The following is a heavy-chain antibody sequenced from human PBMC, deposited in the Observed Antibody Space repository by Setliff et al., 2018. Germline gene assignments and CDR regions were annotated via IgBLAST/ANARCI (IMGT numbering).Heavy chain of an antibody. CDR1: GGSFSSGGYY. CDR2: IYYSGTT. D-gene: IGHD1-26*01. J-gene: IGHJ3*02. CDR3: ARVRWDRESFDI. V-gene: IGHV4-31*03. Sequence: SETLSLTCTVSGGSFSSGGYYWNWIRQYPGKGLEWIGYIYYSGTTYSNPTLKSRVTISVDTSKSQFSLNLTSVTAADTAIYYCARVRWDRESFDIWGQGTMVTVSS.